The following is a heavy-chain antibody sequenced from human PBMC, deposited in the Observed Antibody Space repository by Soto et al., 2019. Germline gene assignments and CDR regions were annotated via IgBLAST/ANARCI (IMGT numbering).Heavy chain of an antibody. CDR1: GFTFSSYS. Sequence: EVQLVESGGGLVKPGGSLRLSCAASGFTFSSYSMNWVRQAPGKGLEWVSSISSSSSYIYYADSVKGRFTISRDNVKNSLYLQMNSLRAEDTAVYYCARGFNSSGWYYVLTLYDYWGQGTLVTVSS. CDR3: ARGFNSSGWYYVLTLYDY. CDR2: ISSSSSYI. J-gene: IGHJ4*02. D-gene: IGHD6-19*01. V-gene: IGHV3-21*01.